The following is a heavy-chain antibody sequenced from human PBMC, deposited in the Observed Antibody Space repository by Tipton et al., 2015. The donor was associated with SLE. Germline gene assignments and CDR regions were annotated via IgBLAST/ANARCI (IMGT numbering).Heavy chain of an antibody. CDR2: INHSGST. V-gene: IGHV4-34*01. CDR1: GGSFSGYY. CDR3: ARHTLWELSLVDV. J-gene: IGHJ6*02. Sequence: TLSLTCAVYGGSFSGYYWSWIRQPPGKGLEWIGEINHSGSTNYNPSFKSRVTISVDTSKNQFSLKLSSVTAADTAVYYCARHTLWELSLVDVWGQGTTVTVSS. D-gene: IGHD1-26*01.